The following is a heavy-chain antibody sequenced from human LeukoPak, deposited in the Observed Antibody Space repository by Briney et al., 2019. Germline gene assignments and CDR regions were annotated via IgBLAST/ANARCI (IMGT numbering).Heavy chain of an antibody. V-gene: IGHV5-51*01. CDR1: GYSFTNYW. CDR3: ARRLRSPPDY. D-gene: IGHD3-10*01. J-gene: IGHJ4*02. CDR2: IYPDDSES. Sequence: GESLKISCEASGYSFTNYWIGWVRQMPGKGLEWMGIIYPDDSESKYSPSFLGQVTISADKSISTAYLQWSSLKASDTAIYYCARRLRSPPDYWGQGTLVTVSS.